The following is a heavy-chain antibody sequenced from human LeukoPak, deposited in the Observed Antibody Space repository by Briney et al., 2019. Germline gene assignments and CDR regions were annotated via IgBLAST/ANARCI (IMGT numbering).Heavy chain of an antibody. CDR1: GASVSSYY. V-gene: IGHV4-59*02. J-gene: IGHJ6*03. D-gene: IGHD3-10*01. CDR2: IYYNEKT. Sequence: SETLSLTCSVSGASVSSYYRNWVRQTPGKGLEWIGYIYYNEKTDYGPSLKSRVTMSVDTSKNQFSLKLSSVTAADTAVYYCARVTRVRGVSATLYYYYMDVWGKGTTVTISS. CDR3: ARVTRVRGVSATLYYYYMDV.